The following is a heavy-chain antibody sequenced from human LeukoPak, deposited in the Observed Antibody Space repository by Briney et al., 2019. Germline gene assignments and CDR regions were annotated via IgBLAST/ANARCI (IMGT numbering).Heavy chain of an antibody. CDR1: GGSFSGYY. CDR3: ARGGGYGDYAKA. V-gene: IGHV4-34*01. Sequence: SETLSLTCAVYGGSFSGYYWSWIRQPPGKRLEWIGEINHSGSTNYNPSLKSRVTISVDTSKNQFSLKLSSVTAADTAVYYCARGGGYGDYAKAWGQGTLVTVSS. CDR2: INHSGST. D-gene: IGHD4-17*01. J-gene: IGHJ5*02.